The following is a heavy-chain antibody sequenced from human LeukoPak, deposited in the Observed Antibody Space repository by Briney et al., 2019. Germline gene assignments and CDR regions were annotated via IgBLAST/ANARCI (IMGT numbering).Heavy chain of an antibody. J-gene: IGHJ4*02. Sequence: SSETLSLTCAVYGGSFSGYYWSWIRQPPGKGLEWIGEINHSGSTNYNPSLKSRVTISVDTSKNQFSLKLSSVTAADTAVYYCARLAGYRPFDYWGQGTLVTVSS. CDR1: GGSFSGYY. D-gene: IGHD6-13*01. CDR3: ARLAGYRPFDY. V-gene: IGHV4-34*01. CDR2: INHSGST.